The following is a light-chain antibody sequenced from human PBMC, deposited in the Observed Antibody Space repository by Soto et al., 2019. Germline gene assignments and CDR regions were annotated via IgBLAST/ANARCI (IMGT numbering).Light chain of an antibody. J-gene: IGLJ3*02. Sequence: QLGLTQSPSASASLGASVKLTCTLSSGHSSYAIAWHQQQPEKGPRYLMKLTNDGSHTKGDGIPDRFSGSSSGAERYLTISSLQSEDEADYYCQTWGTGFRVFGGGTKLTVL. CDR2: LTNDGSH. CDR3: QTWGTGFRV. V-gene: IGLV4-69*01. CDR1: SGHSSYA.